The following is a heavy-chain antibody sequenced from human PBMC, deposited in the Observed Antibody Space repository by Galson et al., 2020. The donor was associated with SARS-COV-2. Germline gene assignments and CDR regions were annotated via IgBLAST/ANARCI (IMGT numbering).Heavy chain of an antibody. CDR2: IIPIFGTA. J-gene: IGHJ4*02. D-gene: IGHD2-15*01. Sequence: SVKVSCKASGGTFSSYAISWVRQAPGQGLEWMGGIIPIFGTANYAQKFQGRVTITADESTSTAYMELSSLRSEDTAVYYCARDPQLGYCSGGSCPGFDYWGQGTLVTVSS. CDR1: GGTFSSYA. CDR3: ARDPQLGYCSGGSCPGFDY. V-gene: IGHV1-69*13.